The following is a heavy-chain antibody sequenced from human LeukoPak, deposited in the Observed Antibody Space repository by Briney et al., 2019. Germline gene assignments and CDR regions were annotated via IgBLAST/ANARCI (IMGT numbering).Heavy chain of an antibody. J-gene: IGHJ4*02. CDR2: IIPILGIA. CDR1: GGTFRSYS. Sequence: KGSRQGFGGTFRSYSFSWGRQGPGQGGEWMGRIIPILGIANYAQKFQGRVTITADKSTSTAYMELSSLRSEDTAVYYCARSGYSYGLFDYWGQGTLVTVSS. CDR3: ARSGYSYGLFDY. D-gene: IGHD5-18*01. V-gene: IGHV1-69*02.